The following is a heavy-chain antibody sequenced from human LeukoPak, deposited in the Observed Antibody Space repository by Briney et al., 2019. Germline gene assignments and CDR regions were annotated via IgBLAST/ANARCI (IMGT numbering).Heavy chain of an antibody. Sequence: SETLSLTCTVSGGSISSYYWSWIRQPAGKGLEWIGRIYTSGSTNYNPSLKSRVTMSVDTSKNQFSLRLSSETAADTAVYYCARVSGTTGTTNWFDPWGQGTLVTVSS. CDR3: ARVSGTTGTTNWFDP. J-gene: IGHJ5*02. V-gene: IGHV4-4*07. D-gene: IGHD1-1*01. CDR1: GGSISSYY. CDR2: IYTSGST.